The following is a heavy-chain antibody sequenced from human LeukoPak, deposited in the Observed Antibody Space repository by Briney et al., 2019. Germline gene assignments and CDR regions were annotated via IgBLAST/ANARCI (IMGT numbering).Heavy chain of an antibody. V-gene: IGHV3-11*01. CDR2: ISNSGSTI. J-gene: IGHJ3*02. Sequence: GGPLRLSCEASGFTFSDYYMSWIRQAPGKGMEWVSYISNSGSTIYYADSVKGRFTISRDNAKNSLYLQMNSLRAEDTAVYYCASGYDRVGWGAFDIWGQGTMVTVSS. CDR3: ASGYDRVGWGAFDI. CDR1: GFTFSDYY. D-gene: IGHD3-22*01.